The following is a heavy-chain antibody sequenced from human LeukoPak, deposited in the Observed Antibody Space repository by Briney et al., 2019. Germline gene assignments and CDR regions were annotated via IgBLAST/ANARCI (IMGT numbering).Heavy chain of an antibody. Sequence: ASVKVSCKASGYTFTSYAMHWVRQAPGQRLEWMGWINAGNGNTKYSQEFQGRVTITRDTSASTAYMELSSLRSEDMAVYYCARAWRLDTVTKYNWFDPWGQGTLVTVSS. CDR2: INAGNGNT. J-gene: IGHJ5*02. V-gene: IGHV1-3*03. CDR3: ARAWRLDTVTKYNWFDP. CDR1: GYTFTSYA. D-gene: IGHD4-17*01.